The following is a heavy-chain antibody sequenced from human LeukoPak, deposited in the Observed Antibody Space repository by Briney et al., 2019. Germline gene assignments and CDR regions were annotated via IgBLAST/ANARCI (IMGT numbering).Heavy chain of an antibody. CDR3: ARDLGIDRFDC. Sequence: GGSLRLSCAPSGFTFRTYWMSWVPHAPGKGLEWVANIKQDGSEKYYVDSVKGRFTVSRDNAKNSLYLQMSNVIDDDTAVYYCARDLGIDRFDCWGQGTLVTVSS. J-gene: IGHJ4*02. CDR2: IKQDGSEK. D-gene: IGHD1-26*01. V-gene: IGHV3-7*01. CDR1: GFTFRTYW.